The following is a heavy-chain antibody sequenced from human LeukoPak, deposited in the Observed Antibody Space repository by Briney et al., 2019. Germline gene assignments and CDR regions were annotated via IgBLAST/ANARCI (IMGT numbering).Heavy chain of an antibody. J-gene: IGHJ4*02. Sequence: GGSLRLSCTASGFTFGGYAMSWVRQAPGKGLEWVGFIRSKAYGGTTEYAASVKGRFTISRDDSKSIAYLQMNSLKTEDTAVYYCTSSTYYDFWSGYQFDYWGQGTLVTVSS. CDR1: GFTFGGYA. D-gene: IGHD3-3*01. CDR3: TSSTYYDFWSGYQFDY. V-gene: IGHV3-49*04. CDR2: IRSKAYGGTT.